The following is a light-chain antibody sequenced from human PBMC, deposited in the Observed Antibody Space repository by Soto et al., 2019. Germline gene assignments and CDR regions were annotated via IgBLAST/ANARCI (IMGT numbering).Light chain of an antibody. Sequence: QSALTQPPSESGSPGQSVTISCTGTSSDVGKYDRVSWYQQPPGTAPKLIIYEVTNRPSGVPARFSGSKSGNTASLTISGLQAEDEADYYCSSYISTSRYVFGAGTKLTVL. J-gene: IGLJ1*01. CDR2: EVT. CDR1: SSDVGKYDR. V-gene: IGLV2-18*02. CDR3: SSYISTSRYV.